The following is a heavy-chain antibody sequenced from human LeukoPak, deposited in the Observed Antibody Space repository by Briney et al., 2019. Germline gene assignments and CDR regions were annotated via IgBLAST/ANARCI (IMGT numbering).Heavy chain of an antibody. J-gene: IGHJ4*02. CDR2: ISYDGSNK. CDR1: GFTFSSYG. CDR3: AKGSLVPAAMPLDY. V-gene: IGHV3-30*18. D-gene: IGHD2-2*01. Sequence: GGSLRLSRAASGFTFSSYGMHWVRQAPGKGLEWVAVISYDGSNKYYADSVKGRFTISRDNSKNTLYLQMNSLRAEDTAVYYCAKGSLVPAAMPLDYWGQGTLVTVSS.